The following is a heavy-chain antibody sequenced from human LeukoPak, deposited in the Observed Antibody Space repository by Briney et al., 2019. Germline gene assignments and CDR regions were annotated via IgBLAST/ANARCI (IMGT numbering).Heavy chain of an antibody. V-gene: IGHV3-23*01. J-gene: IGHJ6*02. CDR3: ARDALYSSGPDAGMDV. CDR2: ISGSGGST. Sequence: GGSLRLSCAASGFTFSSYAMSWVRQAPGKGLEWVSAISGSGGSTYYADSVKGRFTISRDNSKNTLYLQMNSLRAEDTAVYYCARDALYSSGPDAGMDVWGQGTTVTVSS. CDR1: GFTFSSYA. D-gene: IGHD6-19*01.